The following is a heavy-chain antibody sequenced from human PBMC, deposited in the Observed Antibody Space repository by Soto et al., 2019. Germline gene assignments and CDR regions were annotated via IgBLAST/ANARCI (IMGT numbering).Heavy chain of an antibody. CDR1: GGSFSCYY. D-gene: IGHD5-18*01. V-gene: IGHV4-34*01. CDR2: INHSGST. CDR3: AAHVDTAMVIFDY. Sequence: SETLSLTCAVYGGSFSCYYWSWIRQPPGKGLEWIGEINHSGSTNYNPSLKSRVTISVDTSKNQFSLKLSSVTAADTAVYYCAAHVDTAMVIFDYWGQGTLVTVSS. J-gene: IGHJ4*02.